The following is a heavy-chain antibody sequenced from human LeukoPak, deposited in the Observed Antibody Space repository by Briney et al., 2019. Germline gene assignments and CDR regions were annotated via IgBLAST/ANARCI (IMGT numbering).Heavy chain of an antibody. CDR2: ISSSSSYT. D-gene: IGHD4-17*01. V-gene: IGHV3-11*05. CDR1: GFTFSDYY. J-gene: IGHJ4*02. CDR3: GRGAVEYGDHFDY. Sequence: GGSLRLSCAASGFTFSDYYMSWVRQAPGKGLEWVSYISSSSSYTNYADSAKGRFTISRDNAKNSLYLQMNSLRAEDTAVYYCGRGAVEYGDHFDYWGQGTLVTVSS.